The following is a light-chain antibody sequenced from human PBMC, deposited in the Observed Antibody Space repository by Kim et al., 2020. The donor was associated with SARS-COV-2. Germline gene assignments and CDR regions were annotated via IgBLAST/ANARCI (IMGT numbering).Light chain of an antibody. CDR2: SAS. J-gene: IGKJ1*01. CDR1: QSIRTN. Sequence: VSPGYRSSLSHRASQSIRTNLALYQYKPGQAPSLVMFSASTRATGIPTRFSGSVSGTEFSLTINGLQSEDLAIYYCLQYSSSPRTFGQGTKVDIK. CDR3: LQYSSSPRT. V-gene: IGKV3-15*01.